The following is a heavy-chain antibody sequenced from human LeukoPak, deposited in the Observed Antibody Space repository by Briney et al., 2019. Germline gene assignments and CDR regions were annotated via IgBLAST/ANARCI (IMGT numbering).Heavy chain of an antibody. D-gene: IGHD3-22*01. CDR2: IYYSGTT. V-gene: IGHV4-31*03. CDR3: ARVKYDNTGYLDHYYMDV. Sequence: SQTLSLTCTVSAGSIRSGSYYWTWIRQHPGKGLEWIGYIYYSGTTYSNPSLKSRLTMSIDTSLNQFSLNLNSVTAADTAVYYCARVKYDNTGYLDHYYMDVWGNGTTVTVSS. J-gene: IGHJ6*03. CDR1: AGSIRSGSYY.